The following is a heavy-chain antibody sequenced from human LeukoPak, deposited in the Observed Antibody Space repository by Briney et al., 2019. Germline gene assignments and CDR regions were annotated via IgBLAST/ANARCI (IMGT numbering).Heavy chain of an antibody. D-gene: IGHD3-10*02. CDR1: GYTFTFHY. Sequence: GASVNVFCNATGYTFTFHYIHLVRQAPGQGLEWMGIINPSNGDTNYAQRFQGRVTMTRDTSTSTVYMELSSLDSEDTAVYYCARESDVGKDFDCWGQGTLVTVSS. V-gene: IGHV1-46*01. CDR2: INPSNGDT. CDR3: ARESDVGKDFDC. J-gene: IGHJ4*02.